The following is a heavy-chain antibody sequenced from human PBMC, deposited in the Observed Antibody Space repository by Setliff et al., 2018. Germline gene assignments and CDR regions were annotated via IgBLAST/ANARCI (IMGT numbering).Heavy chain of an antibody. V-gene: IGHV4-61*09. Sequence: PSETLSLTCSVSGGSISSGGFYWSWLRQSAGRGLEWIGHFHTGGATDYNLSLKSRVTISLDSSKNQFSLRLSSVTAADAAVYFCARESATIGEFPLYYFDKWGQGIPVTVSS. CDR2: FHTGGAT. CDR1: GGSISSGGFY. D-gene: IGHD3-10*01. J-gene: IGHJ4*02. CDR3: ARESATIGEFPLYYFDK.